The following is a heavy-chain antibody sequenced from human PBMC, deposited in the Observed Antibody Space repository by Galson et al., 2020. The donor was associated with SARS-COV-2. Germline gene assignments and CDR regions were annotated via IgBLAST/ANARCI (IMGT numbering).Heavy chain of an antibody. Sequence: ASVKVSCKASGYTFTDYYIHWVRQAPGQGLEWMGWINPKSGDTNYAQKFEGRVTMTRDTSITTAYMELSRLRADDTAVYYCARLRYYDVFTGYIVDVWGQGTMVTVSS. CDR2: INPKSGDT. D-gene: IGHD3-9*01. CDR3: ARLRYYDVFTGYIVDV. V-gene: IGHV1-2*02. J-gene: IGHJ6*02. CDR1: GYTFTDYY.